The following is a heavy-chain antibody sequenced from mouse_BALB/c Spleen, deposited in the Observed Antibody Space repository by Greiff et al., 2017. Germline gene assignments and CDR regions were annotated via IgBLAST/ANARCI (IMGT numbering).Heavy chain of an antibody. CDR3: AREDYYGSSDY. Sequence: RVESGGGLVQPGGSRKLSCAASGFTFSSFGMHWVRQAPEKGLEWVAYISSGSSTIYYADTVKGRFTISRDNPKNTLFLQMTSLRSEDTAMYYCAREDYYGSSDYWGQGTTLTVSS. V-gene: IGHV5-17*02. CDR1: GFTFSSFG. D-gene: IGHD1-1*01. CDR2: ISSGSSTI. J-gene: IGHJ2*01.